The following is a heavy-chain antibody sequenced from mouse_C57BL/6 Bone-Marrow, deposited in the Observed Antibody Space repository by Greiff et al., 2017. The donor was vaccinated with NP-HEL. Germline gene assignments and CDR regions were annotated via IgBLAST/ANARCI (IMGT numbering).Heavy chain of an antibody. CDR2: ISDGGSYT. Sequence: EVQLVESGGGLVKPGGSLKLSCAASGFTFSSYAMSWVRQTPEKRLEWVATISDGGSYTYYPDNVKGRFTISRDNAKNNLYLQMSHLKSEDTAMYYCARDGIVTPVWYFDVWGTGTTVTVSS. CDR1: GFTFSSYA. CDR3: ARDGIVTPVWYFDV. V-gene: IGHV5-4*01. J-gene: IGHJ1*03. D-gene: IGHD2-5*01.